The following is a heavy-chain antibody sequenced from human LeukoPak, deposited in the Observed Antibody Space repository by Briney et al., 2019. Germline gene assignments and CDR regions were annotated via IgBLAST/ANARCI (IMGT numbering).Heavy chain of an antibody. CDR2: ISGSGGST. CDR1: GFTFSSYA. D-gene: IGHD3-22*01. J-gene: IGHJ4*02. Sequence: GGSLRLSCAASGFTFSSYAMSWARQAPGKGLEWVSAISGSGGSTYYADSVKGRFTISRDNSKNTLYLQMNSLRAEDTAVYYCAKGNYYDSSGYPFDYWGQGTLVTVSS. CDR3: AKGNYYDSSGYPFDY. V-gene: IGHV3-23*01.